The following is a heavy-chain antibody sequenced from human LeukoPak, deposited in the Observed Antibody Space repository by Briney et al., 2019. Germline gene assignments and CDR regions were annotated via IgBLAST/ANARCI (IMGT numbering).Heavy chain of an antibody. J-gene: IGHJ6*02. D-gene: IGHD3-10*01. CDR1: GYTFTGYY. CDR3: ARDLPYMVRGVHYYYGMDV. CDR2: INPNSGGT. Sequence: ASVKVSCKASGYTFTGYYMHWVRQAPGQGLEWMGWINPNSGGTNYAQKFQGWVTMTRDTSISTAYMELSRLRSDDTAVYYCARDLPYMVRGVHYYYGMDVWGQGTTVTVSS. V-gene: IGHV1-2*04.